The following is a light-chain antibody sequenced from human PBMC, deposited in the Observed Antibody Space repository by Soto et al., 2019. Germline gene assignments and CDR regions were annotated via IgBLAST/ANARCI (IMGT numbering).Light chain of an antibody. J-gene: IGLJ1*01. CDR3: CSYAGSSTYV. Sequence: QSALTQPASVSGSPGQSITISCTGTSSDVGSYNLVSWYQRHPGKAPKLMIYEDIKRPSGVSDRFSGSKSGNTASLTISGLQTEDETDYYCCSYAGSSTYVFGGGTKLTVL. CDR1: SSDVGSYNL. CDR2: EDI. V-gene: IGLV2-23*01.